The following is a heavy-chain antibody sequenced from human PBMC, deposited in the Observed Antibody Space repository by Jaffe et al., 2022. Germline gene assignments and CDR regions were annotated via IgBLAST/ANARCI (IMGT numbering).Heavy chain of an antibody. Sequence: QITLKESGPTLVKPTQTLTLTCTFSGFSLSTSGVGVGWIRQPPGKALEWLALIYWNDDKRYSPSLKSRLTITKDTSKNQVVLTMTNMDPVDTATYYCAHRLRGGDYHGRIFDYWGQGTLVTVSS. CDR1: GFSLSTSGVG. CDR3: AHRLRGGDYHGRIFDY. D-gene: IGHD4-17*01. V-gene: IGHV2-5*01. J-gene: IGHJ4*02. CDR2: IYWNDDK.